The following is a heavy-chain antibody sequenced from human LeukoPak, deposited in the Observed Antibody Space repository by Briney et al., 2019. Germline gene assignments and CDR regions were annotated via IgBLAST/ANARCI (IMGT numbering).Heavy chain of an antibody. Sequence: GGSLRLSCAASGFTFSGYTLNWVRQAPGKGLEWVSYVSSRSSTIHYADSVKGRFTISRDNAQNSLYLQMNSLREDNTALYYCARDNNWAFDIWGQGTMVTVSS. J-gene: IGHJ3*02. CDR1: GFTFSGYT. CDR3: ARDNNWAFDI. CDR2: VSSRSSTI. V-gene: IGHV3-48*02. D-gene: IGHD2/OR15-2a*01.